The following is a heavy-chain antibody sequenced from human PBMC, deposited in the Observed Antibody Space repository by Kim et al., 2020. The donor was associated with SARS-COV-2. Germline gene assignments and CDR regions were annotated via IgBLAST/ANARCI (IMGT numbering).Heavy chain of an antibody. CDR1: GFTFSSYS. J-gene: IGHJ4*02. V-gene: IGHV3-21*01. CDR2: ISSSSSYI. Sequence: GGSLRLSCAASGFTFSSYSMNWVRQAPGKGLEWVSSISSSSSYIYYADSVKGRFTISRDNAKNSLYLQMNSLRAEDTAVYYCARDGKVRGYNGYEPLDYWGQGTLVTVSS. CDR3: ARDGKVRGYNGYEPLDY. D-gene: IGHD5-12*01.